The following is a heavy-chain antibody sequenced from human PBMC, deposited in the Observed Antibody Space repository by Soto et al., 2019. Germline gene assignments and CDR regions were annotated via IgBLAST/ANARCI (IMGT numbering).Heavy chain of an antibody. CDR3: AKEITIFGVVSSPFNYMDV. CDR2: ISGSGGST. D-gene: IGHD3-3*01. V-gene: IGHV3-23*01. J-gene: IGHJ6*03. Sequence: QPGGSLRLSCAASGFTFSSYAMSWVRQAPGKGLEWVSAISGSGGSTYYADSVKGRFTISRDNSKNTLYLQMNSLRAEDTAVYYCAKEITIFGVVSSPFNYMDVWGKGTTVTVS. CDR1: GFTFSSYA.